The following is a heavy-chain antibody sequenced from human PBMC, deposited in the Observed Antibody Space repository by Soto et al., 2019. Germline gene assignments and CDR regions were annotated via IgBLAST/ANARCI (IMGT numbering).Heavy chain of an antibody. CDR2: ISYDGSNK. Sequence: GGYLRLSCAASGFTFSNYAMHWVRQAPGKGLEWVAVISYDGSNKYYADSVKGRFTISRDNSQNTLYLQMNSPTAEDTADYYCARRPTPYYFDYWGQGTLVTGSS. CDR1: GFTFSNYA. V-gene: IGHV3-30-3*01. CDR3: ARRPTPYYFDY. J-gene: IGHJ4*02.